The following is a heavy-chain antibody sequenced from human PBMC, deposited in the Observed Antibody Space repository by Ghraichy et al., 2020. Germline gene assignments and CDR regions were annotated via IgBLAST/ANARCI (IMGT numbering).Heavy chain of an antibody. J-gene: IGHJ6*03. CDR1: GGSFSGYY. V-gene: IGHV4-34*01. D-gene: IGHD1-26*01. CDR3: ARGYGSYYYMDV. CDR2: INHSGST. Sequence: SETLSLTCAVYGGSFSGYYWSWIRQPPGKGLEWIGEINHSGSTNYNPSLKSRVTISVDTSKNQFSLKLSSVTAADTTVYYCARGYGSYYYMDVWGKGTTVTVSS.